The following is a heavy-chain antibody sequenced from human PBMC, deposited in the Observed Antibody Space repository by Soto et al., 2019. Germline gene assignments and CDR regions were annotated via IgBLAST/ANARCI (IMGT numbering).Heavy chain of an antibody. J-gene: IGHJ4*02. CDR1: GYTFTGYY. V-gene: IGHV1-2*04. CDR3: ARAHYDFWSGYSGSYFDY. D-gene: IGHD3-3*01. Sequence: ASVKVSCKASGYTFTGYYMHWVRQAPGQGLEWMGWINPNSGGTNYAQKFQGWVTMTRDTSISTAYMELSRLRSDDTAVYYCARAHYDFWSGYSGSYFDYWGQGTLVTVSS. CDR2: INPNSGGT.